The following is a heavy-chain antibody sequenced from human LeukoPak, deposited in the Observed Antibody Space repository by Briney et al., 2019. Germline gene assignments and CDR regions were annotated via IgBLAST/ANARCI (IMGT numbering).Heavy chain of an antibody. J-gene: IGHJ4*02. CDR1: GFSFSSYA. Sequence: GGSLRLSCAASGFSFSSYAMSWVRQAPGKGLEWVSGIRGSSVSTYYADSVKGRFTISRDNFKNTLYLQMNSLRAEDTAVYYCANCYCSSTSCYNPSGYWGQGTLVTVSS. CDR2: IRGSSVST. V-gene: IGHV3-23*01. CDR3: ANCYCSSTSCYNPSGY. D-gene: IGHD2-2*02.